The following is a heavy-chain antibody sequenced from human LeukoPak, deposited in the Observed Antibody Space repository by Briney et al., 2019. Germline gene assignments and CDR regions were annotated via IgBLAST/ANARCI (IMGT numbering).Heavy chain of an antibody. CDR1: GFTFSDYY. CDR3: ARRGDYNWNYVDY. CDR2: ISSSGSTI. V-gene: IGHV3-11*01. D-gene: IGHD1-20*01. J-gene: IGHJ4*02. Sequence: GGSLRLSRAASGFTFSDYYMSWIRQAPGKGLEWVSYISSSGSTIYYADSVKGRFTISRDNAKNSLYLQMNSLRAEDTAVYYCARRGDYNWNYVDYWGQGTLVTVSS.